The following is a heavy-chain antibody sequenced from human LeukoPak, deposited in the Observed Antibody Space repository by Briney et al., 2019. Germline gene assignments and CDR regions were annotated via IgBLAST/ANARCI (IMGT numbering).Heavy chain of an antibody. J-gene: IGHJ6*03. V-gene: IGHV3-23*01. CDR3: ARMPSTEIYYFYYMDV. D-gene: IGHD2-2*01. CDR2: ISANGVST. Sequence: GSLELSWESPGIPFRRYTINWVRQASGKGLEWVSGISANGVSTYYGDSAKGRFTTSRDNSKDTVFLQLNSLRVEDTAVYYCARMPSTEIYYFYYMDVWGKGTTVIVSS. CDR1: GIPFRRYT.